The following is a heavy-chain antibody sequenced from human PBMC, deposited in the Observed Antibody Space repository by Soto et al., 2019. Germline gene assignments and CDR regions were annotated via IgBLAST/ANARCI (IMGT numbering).Heavy chain of an antibody. J-gene: IGHJ6*03. CDR1: GFTLSTYD. CDR2: LSYAGDT. V-gene: IGHV3-13*01. D-gene: IGHD3-10*01. CDR3: AKGPHPASGYYYMDV. Sequence: GGSLRLSCAASGFTLSTYDMHWVRQATGKGLEWVAGLSYAGDTYYPGSVKGRFTVSRESAKNSLYLQMNSLTAGDTAVYYCAKGPHPASGYYYMDVWGKGTTVTVSS.